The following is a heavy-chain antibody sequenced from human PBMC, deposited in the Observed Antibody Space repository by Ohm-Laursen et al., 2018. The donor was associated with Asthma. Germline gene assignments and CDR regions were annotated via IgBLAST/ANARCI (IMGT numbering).Heavy chain of an antibody. D-gene: IGHD3-22*01. CDR1: GFTFSTYA. V-gene: IGHV3-23*01. J-gene: IGHJ4*02. CDR3: AKDHYYDSSGYYDY. Sequence: SLRLSCSAAGFTFSTYAMTWVRQAPGEGLEWLSTISGSGERTYYADSVKGRFSISRDNSKNTLYLQMNSLRAEDTAVYYCAKDHYYDSSGYYDYWGQGTLVTVSS. CDR2: ISGSGERT.